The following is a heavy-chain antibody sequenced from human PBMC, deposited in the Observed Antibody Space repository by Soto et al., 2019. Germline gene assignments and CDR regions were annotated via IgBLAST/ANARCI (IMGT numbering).Heavy chain of an antibody. Sequence: GGSLRLSCAASGFTFSSYGMHWVRQAPGKGLEWVAVISYDGSNKYYADSVKGRFTISRDNSKNTLYLQMNSLRAEDTAVYYCAKTQLVDYYYYYYGMDVWGQGTTVTVS. J-gene: IGHJ6*02. D-gene: IGHD6-13*01. V-gene: IGHV3-30*18. CDR2: ISYDGSNK. CDR3: AKTQLVDYYYYYYGMDV. CDR1: GFTFSSYG.